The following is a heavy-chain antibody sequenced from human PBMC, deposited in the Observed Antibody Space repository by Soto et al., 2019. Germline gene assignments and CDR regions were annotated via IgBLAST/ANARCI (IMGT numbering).Heavy chain of an antibody. CDR1: GFTFSSYA. CDR2: ISGSGGST. V-gene: IGHV3-23*01. D-gene: IGHD2-2*01. J-gene: IGHJ4*02. CDR3: AKAGDCSSTSCYPHGDYFDY. Sequence: GGSLRLSCAASGFTFSSYAMSWVRQAPGKGLEWVSAISGSGGSTYYADSVKGRFTISRDNSKNTLYLQMNSLRAEDTAVYYCAKAGDCSSTSCYPHGDYFDYWGQGTLVTVSS.